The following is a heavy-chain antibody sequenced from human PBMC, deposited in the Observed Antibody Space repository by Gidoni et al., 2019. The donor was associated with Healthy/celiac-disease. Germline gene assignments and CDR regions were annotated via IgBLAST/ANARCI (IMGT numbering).Heavy chain of an antibody. Sequence: QLQLQESGPGLVKPSETLSLPCTVPGGSLSSRSYYWGWIRQPPGKGLEWIGSIYYSGSTYYNPSLKSRVTISVDTSKNQFSLKLSSVTAADTAVYYCARRGMIVPSYYFDYWGQGTLVTVSS. CDR3: ARRGMIVPSYYFDY. CDR1: GGSLSSRSYY. CDR2: IYYSGST. J-gene: IGHJ4*02. D-gene: IGHD3-22*01. V-gene: IGHV4-39*01.